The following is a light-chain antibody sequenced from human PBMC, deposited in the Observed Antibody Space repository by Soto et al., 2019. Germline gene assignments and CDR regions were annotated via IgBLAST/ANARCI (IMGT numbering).Light chain of an antibody. J-gene: IGKJ1*01. V-gene: IGKV3-20*01. CDR2: GAS. Sequence: EIVLTQSPGTLSFSPGERSTLSCRSSRSVSSSYLAWYQQKPGQAPRLLIYGASSRATGIPDRFSGSGSGTDFTLTISRLEPEDFAVYYCQQYGSSPWTFGQGTKV. CDR3: QQYGSSPWT. CDR1: RSVSSSY.